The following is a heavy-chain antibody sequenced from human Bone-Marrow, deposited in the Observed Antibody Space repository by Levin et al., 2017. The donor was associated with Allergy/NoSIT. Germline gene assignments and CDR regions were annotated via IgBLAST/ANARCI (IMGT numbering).Heavy chain of an antibody. J-gene: IGHJ4*02. CDR1: GFTFSSYA. Sequence: GGSLRLSCAASGFTFSSYAMSWVRQAPGKGLEWVSAISGSGGSTYYADSVKGRFTISRDNSKNTLYLQMNSLRAEDTAVYYCAKDGEIWYDFWSGWYYFDYWGQGTLVTVSS. CDR3: AKDGEIWYDFWSGWYYFDY. CDR2: ISGSGGST. D-gene: IGHD3-3*01. V-gene: IGHV3-23*01.